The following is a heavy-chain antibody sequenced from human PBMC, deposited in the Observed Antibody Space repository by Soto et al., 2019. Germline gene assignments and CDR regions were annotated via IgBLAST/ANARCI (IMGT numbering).Heavy chain of an antibody. D-gene: IGHD1-26*01. V-gene: IGHV5-51*01. CDR2: IYPGDSDT. J-gene: IGHJ4*02. Sequence: GESLKLCCKASGYSFTSYWIGWVRQMPGKGLEWMGIIYPGDSDTIYSPSFQGQVTISADKSISTAYLQWNSLKASDTAMYYCARPPYSASYYYFDQWSQGTPVTSP. CDR3: ARPPYSASYYYFDQ. CDR1: GYSFTSYW.